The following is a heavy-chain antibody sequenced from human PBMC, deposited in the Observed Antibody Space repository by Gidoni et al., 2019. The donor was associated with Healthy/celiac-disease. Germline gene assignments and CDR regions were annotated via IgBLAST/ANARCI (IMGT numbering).Heavy chain of an antibody. Sequence: EVQLLESGGGLAQLGGSLSLSCAASTSPFSSYAMSWVRQAPGKGLEWVSAISGSGSSKYYADSVKGRFTISRDNSKNTLYLQMNSLRAEDTAVYYCAKKIFGGAADYYFDYWGQGTLVTVSS. CDR3: AKKIFGGAADYYFDY. D-gene: IGHD3-10*01. CDR2: ISGSGSSK. CDR1: TSPFSSYA. J-gene: IGHJ4*02. V-gene: IGHV3-23*01.